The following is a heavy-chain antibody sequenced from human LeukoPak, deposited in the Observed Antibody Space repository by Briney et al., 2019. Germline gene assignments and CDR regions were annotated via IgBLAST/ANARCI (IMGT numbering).Heavy chain of an antibody. CDR1: GYTFTGYY. CDR2: INPNSGGT. J-gene: IGHJ4*02. Sequence: ASVKVSCKASGYTFTGYYMHWVRQAPGQGLEWMGRINPNSGGTNYAQKFQGRVTMTRDTSISTAYMELSSLRSEDTAVYYCARDRRRIAAAGTPSDFDYWGQGTLVTVSS. D-gene: IGHD6-13*01. CDR3: ARDRRRIAAAGTPSDFDY. V-gene: IGHV1-2*06.